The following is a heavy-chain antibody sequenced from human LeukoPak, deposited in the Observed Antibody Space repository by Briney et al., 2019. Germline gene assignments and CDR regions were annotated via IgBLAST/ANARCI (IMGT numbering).Heavy chain of an antibody. CDR1: GFTFSSYS. D-gene: IGHD4-17*01. J-gene: IGHJ4*02. CDR2: ISSSSSTI. V-gene: IGHV3-48*02. Sequence: GGSLRLSCAAPGFTFSSYSMNWVRQAPGKGLEWVSYISSSSSTIYYADSVKGRSTISRDNAKNSLYLQMNSLRDEDTAVYYCARDARSGWDYGNFDYWGQGTLVTVSS. CDR3: ARDARSGWDYGNFDY.